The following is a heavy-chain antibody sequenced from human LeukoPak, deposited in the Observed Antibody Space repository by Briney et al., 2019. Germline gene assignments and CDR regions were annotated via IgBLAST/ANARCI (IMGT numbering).Heavy chain of an antibody. Sequence: TGGSLRLSCAASGFTFDDYAMHWVRQAPGKGLEWVSLISGDGGSTYYADSVKGRFTISRDNSKNSLYLQMNSLRTEDTALYYCAKDGSGCYYNVLFDYWGQGTLVTVSS. CDR3: AKDGSGCYYNVLFDY. CDR2: ISGDGGST. CDR1: GFTFDDYA. J-gene: IGHJ4*02. D-gene: IGHD3-10*01. V-gene: IGHV3-43*02.